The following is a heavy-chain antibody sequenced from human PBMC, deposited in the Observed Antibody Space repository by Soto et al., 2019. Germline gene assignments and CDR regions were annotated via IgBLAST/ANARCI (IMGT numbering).Heavy chain of an antibody. CDR1: GGSIRSGGYY. V-gene: IGHV4-31*02. Sequence: QVQLQESGPGLVKPSQTLSLTCIVSGGSIRSGGYYWSWIRQHPGKGLEWIGYIYYSGSTYYNPSRXXRXTXXVDTSKHQFPRKLSSVTGADTAVYYCAREGGDLNVWGQGTPVTVSS. D-gene: IGHD3-10*01. J-gene: IGHJ6*02. CDR3: AREGGDLNV. CDR2: IYYSGST.